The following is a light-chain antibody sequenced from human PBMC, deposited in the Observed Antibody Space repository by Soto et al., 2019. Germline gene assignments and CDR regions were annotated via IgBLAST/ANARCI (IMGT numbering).Light chain of an antibody. Sequence: EILMTQSPATRSFSPGERATLACRASQRVSPNVAWYQQRPGQAPRLLIYGESTRATGIPGRFSGSGSGTEFTLTISSLESEDFAVYYCQQYYTWPSFGQGTRLEIK. V-gene: IGKV3-15*01. CDR3: QQYYTWPS. J-gene: IGKJ5*01. CDR2: GES. CDR1: QRVSPN.